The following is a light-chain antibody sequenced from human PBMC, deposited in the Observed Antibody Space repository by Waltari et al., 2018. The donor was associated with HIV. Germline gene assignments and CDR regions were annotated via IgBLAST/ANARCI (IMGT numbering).Light chain of an antibody. CDR2: EVT. J-gene: IGLJ3*02. V-gene: IGLV2-8*01. CDR1: SSDVGNYNY. CDR3: SSYAATNTLV. Sequence: QSALTQPPSASGSPGQSVTISCTGTSSDVGNYNYVSWYQQHPGKAPKLMIYEVTKRPSGVPDRFSGSKSGNTASLTVSVLQAEDEAEYYCSSYAATNTLVFGGGTKVTVL.